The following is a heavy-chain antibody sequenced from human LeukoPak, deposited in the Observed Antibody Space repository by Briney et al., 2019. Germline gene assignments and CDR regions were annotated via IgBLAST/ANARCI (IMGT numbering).Heavy chain of an antibody. V-gene: IGHV1-2*02. D-gene: IGHD6-13*01. CDR2: IKPNNGGT. J-gene: IGHJ4*02. CDR1: GYTFTGYY. Sequence: GASVKVSCKASGYTFTGYYMHWVRQAPGQGLEWMGWIKPNNGGTNYAQKFQGRVTMTRDTSISTAYMELSRLRSDDTAVYCCARTGGSSWSQDFDYWGQGTLVTVSS. CDR3: ARTGGSSWSQDFDY.